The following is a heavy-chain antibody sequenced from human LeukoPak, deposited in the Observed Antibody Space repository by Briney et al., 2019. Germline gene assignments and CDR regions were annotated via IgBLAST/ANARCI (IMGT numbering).Heavy chain of an antibody. V-gene: IGHV4-34*01. CDR2: INHSGST. CDR1: VGSFSGYY. J-gene: IGHJ5*02. Sequence: SETLSLTCAVYVGSFSGYYWSWIRQPPGRGVEWSGEINHSGSTNYNPSLKSRVTISVDTSKDQFSLKLSSVTAADTAVYYCSRGVGCVEDIVVVPAASNWFDPWGQGTLVPV. CDR3: SRGVGCVEDIVVVPAASNWFDP. D-gene: IGHD2-2*01.